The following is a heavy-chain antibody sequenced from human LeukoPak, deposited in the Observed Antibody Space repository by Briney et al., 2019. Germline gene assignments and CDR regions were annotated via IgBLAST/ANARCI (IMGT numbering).Heavy chain of an antibody. CDR1: GYIFAGYY. V-gene: IGHV1-2*04. Sequence: GASVKVSCKASGYIFAGYYMHWVRQAPGQGLEWMGWINPNSGGTNYAQKFQGWVTMTRDTSISTAYMELSRLRSDDTAVYYCARAEYSSSSNFDYWGQGTLVTVSS. CDR3: ARAEYSSSSNFDY. D-gene: IGHD6-6*01. J-gene: IGHJ4*02. CDR2: INPNSGGT.